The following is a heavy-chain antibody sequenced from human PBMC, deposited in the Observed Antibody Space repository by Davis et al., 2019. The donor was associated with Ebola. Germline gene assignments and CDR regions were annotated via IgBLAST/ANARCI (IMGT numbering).Heavy chain of an antibody. Sequence: AASVKVSCKASGYTFTGYYMHWVRQAPGQGLEWMGGIIPIFGTANYAQKFQGRVTITADESTSTAYMELSSLRSEDTAVYYCARGSRIAARQLDYWGQGTLVTVSS. CDR3: ARGSRIAARQLDY. CDR2: IIPIFGTA. V-gene: IGHV1-69*13. CDR1: GYTFTGYY. J-gene: IGHJ4*02. D-gene: IGHD6-6*01.